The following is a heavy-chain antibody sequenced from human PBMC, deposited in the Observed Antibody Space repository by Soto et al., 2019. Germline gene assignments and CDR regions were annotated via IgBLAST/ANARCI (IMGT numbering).Heavy chain of an antibody. J-gene: IGHJ4*02. CDR1: GFTFSSYG. CDR2: IWCDESNK. D-gene: IGHD5-12*01. V-gene: IGHV3-33*01. Sequence: GGSLRLSCAASGFTFSSYGMHWVRQAPGKGLEWVAVIWCDESNKYYADSVKGRFTISRDNSKNTLYLQMNILRAEDTAVYYCARDSHLGGYVILGFDYWGQGTLVTVS. CDR3: ARDSHLGGYVILGFDY.